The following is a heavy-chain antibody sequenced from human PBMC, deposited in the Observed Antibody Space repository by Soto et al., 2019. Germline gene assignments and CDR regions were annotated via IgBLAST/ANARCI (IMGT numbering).Heavy chain of an antibody. CDR3: ARDRTDYDFWSGLMDV. V-gene: IGHV4-61*01. CDR1: GGSVSSVSYY. J-gene: IGHJ6*02. D-gene: IGHD3-3*01. CDR2: IYYSGST. Sequence: SETLSLTCTVSGGSVSSVSYYWSWIRQPPGKGLEWIGYIYYSGSTNYNPSLKSRVTISVDTSKNQFSLKLSSVTAADTAVYYCARDRTDYDFWSGLMDVWGQGTTVTVSS.